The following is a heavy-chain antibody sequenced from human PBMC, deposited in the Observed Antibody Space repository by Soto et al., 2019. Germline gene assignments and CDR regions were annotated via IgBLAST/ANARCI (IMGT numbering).Heavy chain of an antibody. D-gene: IGHD2-2*01. J-gene: IGHJ6*02. V-gene: IGHV3-30-3*01. CDR2: ISYDGSNK. CDR3: ARDLGCISTSCYAAFYYYGMDV. CDR1: GFTFSSYA. Sequence: GGSLRLSCAASGFTFSSYAMHWVRQAPGKGLEWVAVISYDGSNKYYADSVKGRFTISRDNSKNTLYLQMNSLRAEDTAVYYCARDLGCISTSCYAAFYYYGMDVWGQGTTVTVSS.